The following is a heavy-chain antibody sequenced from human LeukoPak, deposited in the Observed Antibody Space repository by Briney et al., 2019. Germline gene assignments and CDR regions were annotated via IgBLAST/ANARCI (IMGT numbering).Heavy chain of an antibody. J-gene: IGHJ4*02. Sequence: GGSLRLSCAASGFTFSSYSMNWVRQAPGKGLEWVSYISSSSSTIYYADSVKGRFTISRDNAKNSLYLQMNSLRDEDTAVYYCARDPLALWFGELFDYWGQGTLVTVSS. D-gene: IGHD3-10*01. CDR2: ISSSSSTI. V-gene: IGHV3-48*02. CDR1: GFTFSSYS. CDR3: ARDPLALWFGELFDY.